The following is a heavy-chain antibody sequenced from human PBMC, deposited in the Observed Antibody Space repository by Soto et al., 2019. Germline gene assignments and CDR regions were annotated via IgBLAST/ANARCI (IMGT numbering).Heavy chain of an antibody. Sequence: VQLVESGGGLVQPGGSLRLSCAASGFTFTNYDMHWVRQVTGKGLECISTIGTNGDTYYPGSVKGRCTISRENAKNSLYLQMTNLSAGDTAVYYCARDWGGGLDYWGQGTLITLSS. CDR2: IGTNGDT. CDR1: GFTFTNYD. J-gene: IGHJ4*02. V-gene: IGHV3-13*04. CDR3: ARDWGGGLDY. D-gene: IGHD3-16*01.